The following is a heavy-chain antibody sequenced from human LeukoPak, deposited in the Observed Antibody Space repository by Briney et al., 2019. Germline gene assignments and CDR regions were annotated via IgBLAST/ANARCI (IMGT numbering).Heavy chain of an antibody. Sequence: GGSLRLSCAASGFTFSSYGMHWVRQAPGKGLEWVAVISYDGSNKYYADSVKGRFTISRDNSKNTLYLQMNSLRAEDTAVYYCAKDQVSGWYGGTAFFDYWGQGTLVTVSS. CDR1: GFTFSSYG. D-gene: IGHD6-19*01. CDR2: ISYDGSNK. CDR3: AKDQVSGWYGGTAFFDY. V-gene: IGHV3-30*18. J-gene: IGHJ4*02.